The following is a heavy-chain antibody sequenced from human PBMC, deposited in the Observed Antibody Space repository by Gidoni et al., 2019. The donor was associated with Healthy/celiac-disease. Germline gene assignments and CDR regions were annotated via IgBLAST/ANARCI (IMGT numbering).Heavy chain of an antibody. V-gene: IGHV4-34*01. CDR2: IDHNGST. D-gene: IGHD4-17*01. CDR3: ARGGDYGY. J-gene: IGHJ4*02. Sequence: QVQLQQLGEGVLKPSATLSLTCAVYGGSVSGYCGSWIRQPPGKGLECVGEIDHNGSTYYNPSLKSRVTISVDPSKTQFSLKLSSVAAADTAVYYCARGGDYGYWGQGTLVTVSS. CDR1: GGSVSGYC.